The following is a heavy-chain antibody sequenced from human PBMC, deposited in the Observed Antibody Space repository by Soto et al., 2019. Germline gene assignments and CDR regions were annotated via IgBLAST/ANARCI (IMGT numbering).Heavy chain of an antibody. CDR1: GGSFSGYY. CDR2: INHSGST. J-gene: IGHJ4*02. V-gene: IGHV4-34*01. D-gene: IGHD1-26*01. CDR3: ARGLGFDMD. Sequence: SETLSLTCAVYGGSFSGYYWSWIRQPPGKGLEWIGEINHSGSTNYNPSLKSRVTISVDTSKNQFSLKLSSVTAADTAVYYCARGLGFDMDWGQGTLVTVSS.